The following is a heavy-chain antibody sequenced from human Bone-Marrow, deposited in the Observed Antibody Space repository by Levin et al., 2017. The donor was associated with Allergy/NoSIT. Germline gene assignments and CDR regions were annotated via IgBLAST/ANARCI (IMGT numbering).Heavy chain of an antibody. D-gene: IGHD3-16*01. CDR2: IISVFGTA. CDR3: AWGCVDYAMDV. Sequence: ASVKVSCKASGDTFSSYIFSWVRQAPGQGLEWMGGIISVFGTANYAQNFQGRLTITADKSTSTAYMELRSLRSEDTAVYYCAWGCVDYAMDVWVQGTTVTVSS. CDR1: GDTFSSYI. J-gene: IGHJ6*02. V-gene: IGHV1-69*06.